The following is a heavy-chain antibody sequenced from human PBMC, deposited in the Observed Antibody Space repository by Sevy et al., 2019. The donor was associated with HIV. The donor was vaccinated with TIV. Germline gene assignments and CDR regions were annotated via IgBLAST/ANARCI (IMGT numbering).Heavy chain of an antibody. CDR1: GGSISSYY. D-gene: IGHD1-26*01. CDR2: IYYSGST. Sequence: LSLTCTVSGGSISSYYWSWIRQPPGKGLEWIGYIYYSGSTNYNPSLKSRVTISVDTSKNQFSLKLSSVTAADTAVYYCARVMSATTFYFDYWGQGTLVTVSS. J-gene: IGHJ4*02. V-gene: IGHV4-59*01. CDR3: ARVMSATTFYFDY.